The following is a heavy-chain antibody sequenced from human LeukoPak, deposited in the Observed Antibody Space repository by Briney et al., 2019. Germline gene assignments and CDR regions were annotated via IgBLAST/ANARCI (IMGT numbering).Heavy chain of an antibody. V-gene: IGHV3-33*06. CDR2: IWSDGTEQ. Sequence: GGSLRLSCAASGFTYSHYGMHWVRQALGKGLEWVAVIWSDGTEQYYADAVKGRFTISRDNSRNTLYLQMNSLRAEDTAVYYCAKDAERGFDYSNSLQYWGQGTLVTVSS. J-gene: IGHJ4*02. CDR1: GFTYSHYG. CDR3: AKDAERGFDYSNSLQY. D-gene: IGHD4-11*01.